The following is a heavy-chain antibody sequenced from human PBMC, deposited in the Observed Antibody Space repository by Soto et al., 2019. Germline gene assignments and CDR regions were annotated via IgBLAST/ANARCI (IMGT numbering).Heavy chain of an antibody. V-gene: IGHV3-23*01. CDR3: AGPGYSSQDY. J-gene: IGHJ4*02. CDR2: ISGSGDGT. Sequence: GGSLRLSCAASGFTFSSFALSWVRQAPGKGLEWVSAISGSGDGTDYADSVKGRFTISRDNSKNTLYLQMNSLRAEDTAVYYCAGPGYSSQDYWGQGALVTV. D-gene: IGHD5-18*01. CDR1: GFTFSSFA.